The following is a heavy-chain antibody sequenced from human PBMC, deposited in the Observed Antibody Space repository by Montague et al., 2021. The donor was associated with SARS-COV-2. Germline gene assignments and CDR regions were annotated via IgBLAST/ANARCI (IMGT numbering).Heavy chain of an antibody. V-gene: IGHV3-23*03. J-gene: IGHJ4*02. CDR3: AKALMTYGGNSPVDQ. CDR1: GFTFSSYV. D-gene: IGHD4-23*01. Sequence: SLRLSCAASGFTFSSYVMSWVRQPPGKGLEWVSLIYSAGSSTSYADSVKGRFTISRDNSKNTMYLQMNSLRAEDTAVYYCAKALMTYGGNSPVDQWGQGTLVTVSS. CDR2: IYSAGSST.